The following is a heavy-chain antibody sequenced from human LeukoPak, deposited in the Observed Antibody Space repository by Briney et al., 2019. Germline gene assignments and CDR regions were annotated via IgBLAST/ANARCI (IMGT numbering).Heavy chain of an antibody. Sequence: ASVKVSCKASGGTFSSYAISWVRQAPGQGLEWMGGIIPIFGTANYAQKFQGRVTITADESTSTAYMELSSLRSEDTAVYYCARVKQLVVGSRYYYYMDVWGKGTTVTVSS. CDR2: IIPIFGTA. V-gene: IGHV1-69*13. J-gene: IGHJ6*03. D-gene: IGHD6-6*01. CDR1: GGTFSSYA. CDR3: ARVKQLVVGSRYYYYMDV.